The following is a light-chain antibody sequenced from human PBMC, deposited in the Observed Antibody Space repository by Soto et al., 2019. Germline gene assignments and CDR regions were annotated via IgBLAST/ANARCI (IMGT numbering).Light chain of an antibody. J-gene: IGKJ1*01. V-gene: IGKV3-20*01. CDR1: QTVSSNS. CDR2: GAS. CDR3: QLYGSSART. Sequence: EILLTQSPGPLSLSPGERATLSCRASQTVSSNSLAWYHQKPGQAPRLLIYGASSRATGIPDRFSGSGSGTDFTLTISRLEPEDFAVYYCQLYGSSARTFGQGTKVDIK.